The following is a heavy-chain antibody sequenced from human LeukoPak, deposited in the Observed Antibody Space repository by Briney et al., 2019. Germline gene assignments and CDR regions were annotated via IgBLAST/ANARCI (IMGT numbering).Heavy chain of an antibody. Sequence: HPGGSLRLSCAASEFTFSSYWMSWVRQAPGKGLEWVANIKQDGSEKYYVDSVKGRFTISRDNAKNSLHLQMNSLRAEDTAVYYCAELGITMIGGVWGKGTTVTISS. V-gene: IGHV3-7*01. CDR3: AELGITMIGGV. J-gene: IGHJ6*04. D-gene: IGHD3-10*02. CDR2: IKQDGSEK. CDR1: EFTFSSYW.